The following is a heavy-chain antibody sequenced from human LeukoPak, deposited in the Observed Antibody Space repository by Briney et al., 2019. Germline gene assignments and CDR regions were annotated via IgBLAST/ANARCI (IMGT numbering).Heavy chain of an antibody. Sequence: GGSLRLSCAASGFTFSSYAMSWVRQAPGKGLEWVSAISGSGGSTYYADSVKGRFTISRDNSKNTLYLQMNSLRAEDTAVYYCAKALGGYDILTGYYAKAYYFDYWGQGTLVTVSS. J-gene: IGHJ4*02. CDR3: AKALGGYDILTGYYAKAYYFDY. CDR2: ISGSGGST. V-gene: IGHV3-23*01. CDR1: GFTFSSYA. D-gene: IGHD3-9*01.